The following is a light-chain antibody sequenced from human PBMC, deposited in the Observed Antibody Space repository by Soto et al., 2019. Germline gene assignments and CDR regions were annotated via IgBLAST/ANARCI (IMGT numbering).Light chain of an antibody. CDR2: GAF. Sequence: EIVLTQSPDTLSLSPGERVTLPCRASQSVSSNLAWYQQKPGQAPSLLIYGAFTRATGIPARFSGTGSGTEFTLTISSLQSEDFAVYYCQHCNNWPITFGQGTRLEIK. CDR3: QHCNNWPIT. J-gene: IGKJ5*01. V-gene: IGKV3-15*01. CDR1: QSVSSN.